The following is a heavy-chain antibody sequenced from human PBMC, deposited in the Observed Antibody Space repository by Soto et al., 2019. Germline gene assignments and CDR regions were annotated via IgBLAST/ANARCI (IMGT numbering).Heavy chain of an antibody. J-gene: IGHJ6*02. Sequence: GGSLRLSCAASGFTFSSYAMSWVRQAPGKGLEWVSAISGSGGSTYYADSVKGRFTISRDNSKNTLYLQMNSLRAEDTAVYYCAKVLKGILTGYYITRTAYYYYGMDVWGQGTTVTVSS. CDR1: GFTFSSYA. V-gene: IGHV3-23*01. D-gene: IGHD3-9*01. CDR2: ISGSGGST. CDR3: AKVLKGILTGYYITRTAYYYYGMDV.